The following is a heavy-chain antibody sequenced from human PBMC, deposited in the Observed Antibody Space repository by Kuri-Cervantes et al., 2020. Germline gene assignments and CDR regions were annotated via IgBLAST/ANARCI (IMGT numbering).Heavy chain of an antibody. J-gene: IGHJ4*02. Sequence: GSLRLSCAASGFTFSSYAMSWVRQAPGEGLEWVSSISNSGGSTYYADSVKGRFTISRDNSKNTLYLQMNSLRTEDTAIYYCAIDSGGYAEHYWGQGTLVTVSS. CDR3: AIDSGGYAEHY. CDR2: ISNSGGST. V-gene: IGHV3-23*01. CDR1: GFTFSSYA. D-gene: IGHD5-12*01.